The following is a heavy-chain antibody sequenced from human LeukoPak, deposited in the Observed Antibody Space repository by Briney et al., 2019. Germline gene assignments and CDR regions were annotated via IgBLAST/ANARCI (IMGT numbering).Heavy chain of an antibody. D-gene: IGHD3-10*01. CDR1: GGTFSSYA. J-gene: IGHJ6*03. CDR3: AREGVPKDYYYYYMDV. V-gene: IGHV1-69*06. Sequence: VASVKVSCKASGGTFSSYAISWVRQAPGQGLEWMGGIIPIFGTANYAQKFQGRVTITADKSTSTAYMELSSLRSEDTAVYYCAREGVPKDYYYYYMDVWGKGTTVTVSS. CDR2: IIPIFGTA.